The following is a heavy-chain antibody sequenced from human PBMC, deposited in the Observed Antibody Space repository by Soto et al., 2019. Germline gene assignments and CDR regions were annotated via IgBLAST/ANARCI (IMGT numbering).Heavy chain of an antibody. D-gene: IGHD1-7*01. CDR1: GYSFTSYW. CDR3: ARTQWDPLTGTKGFDY. CDR2: IYPGDSDT. J-gene: IGHJ4*02. Sequence: LGESLKISCKGSGYSFTSYWIGWVRQMPGKGLEWMGIIYPGDSDTRYSPSFQGQVTISADKSISTAYLQWSSLKASDTAMYYCARTQWDPLTGTKGFDYWGQGTLVTVSS. V-gene: IGHV5-51*01.